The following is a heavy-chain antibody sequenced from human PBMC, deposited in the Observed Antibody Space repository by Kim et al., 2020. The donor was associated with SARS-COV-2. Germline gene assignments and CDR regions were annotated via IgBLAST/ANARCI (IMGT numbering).Heavy chain of an antibody. Sequence: GGSLRLSCAASGFTFSSYAMHWVRQAPGKGLECVAVISYDGSNKYYVDSVKGRFTISRDNSKNTLYLQRNSLRAEDTAVYYCAREKGGRWAFDIWGQGTMVTVSS. CDR3: AREKGGRWAFDI. V-gene: IGHV3-30*04. CDR2: ISYDGSNK. J-gene: IGHJ3*02. D-gene: IGHD3-16*01. CDR1: GFTFSSYA.